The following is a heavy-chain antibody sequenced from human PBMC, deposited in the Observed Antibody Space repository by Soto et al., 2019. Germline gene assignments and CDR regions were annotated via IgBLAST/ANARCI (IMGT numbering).Heavy chain of an antibody. D-gene: IGHD4-17*01. Sequence: GASVKVSCKASGYTFTSYYMHWVRQSPGQGLEWMGLIDPNVGTTSYSQRFQGRVTMTRDTSTSTFYMDLSSLTSEDTAVYFCARLAAVTPPYYFDYWGQGTLVTVSS. CDR3: ARLAAVTPPYYFDY. CDR2: IDPNVGTT. V-gene: IGHV1-46*01. CDR1: GYTFTSYY. J-gene: IGHJ4*02.